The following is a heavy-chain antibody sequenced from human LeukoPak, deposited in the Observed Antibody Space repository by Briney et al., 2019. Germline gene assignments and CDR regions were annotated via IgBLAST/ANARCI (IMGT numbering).Heavy chain of an antibody. Sequence: PGGSLRLSCTVSGFTLSSYEMSWIRQAPGKGLEWVSSIDYSGGSSYYADSVKGRFTISRDNAKNSLYLQMNSLRVEDTAVYYCARCTTGRTFGSLREIKRSREIDYWGQGTLVTVSS. CDR1: GFTLSSYE. D-gene: IGHD1-1*01. J-gene: IGHJ4*02. CDR2: IDYSGGSS. CDR3: ARCTTGRTFGSLREIKRSREIDY. V-gene: IGHV3-21*01.